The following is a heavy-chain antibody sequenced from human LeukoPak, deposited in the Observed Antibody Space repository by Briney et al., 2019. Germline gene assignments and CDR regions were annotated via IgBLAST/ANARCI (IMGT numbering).Heavy chain of an antibody. Sequence: GGSLRLSCAASGFTVSSNYMSWVRQAPGKGLERVSVIYSGGSTYYADSVKGRFTISRDNSKNTLYLQMNSLRAEDTAVYYCARDRGGSYYYFDYWGQGTLVTVSS. D-gene: IGHD1-26*01. CDR1: GFTVSSNY. CDR3: ARDRGGSYYYFDY. J-gene: IGHJ4*02. CDR2: IYSGGST. V-gene: IGHV3-66*01.